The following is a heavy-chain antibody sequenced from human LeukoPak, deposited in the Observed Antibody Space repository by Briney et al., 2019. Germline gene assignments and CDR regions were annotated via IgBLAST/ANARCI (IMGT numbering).Heavy chain of an antibody. D-gene: IGHD6-13*01. CDR1: GYTFTVYY. CDR3: ATKRGNSWYLDY. Sequence: GASVNVSSKASGYTFTVYYMHWVRQAPGQGLEWMGWIDPKTGGTNFAQKFQGRVTMTRDTSISTAYMELTRLTSDDTAVYYCATKRGNSWYLDYWGQGTLVTVSS. CDR2: IDPKTGGT. V-gene: IGHV1-2*02. J-gene: IGHJ4*02.